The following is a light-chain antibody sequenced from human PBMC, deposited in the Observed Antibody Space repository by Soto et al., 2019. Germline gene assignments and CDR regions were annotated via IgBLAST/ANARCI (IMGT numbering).Light chain of an antibody. Sequence: QSALTQPASVSGSPGQSITISCTGTSSDVGGYNYVSWYQHHPGKAPKLMIYDVSNRPSGVSNRFSGSTSGNTASLTISGLQAEDEADYYCSSFSSSNSYVVFGGGTQLTVL. CDR3: SSFSSSNSYVV. CDR2: DVS. CDR1: SSDVGGYNY. J-gene: IGLJ2*01. V-gene: IGLV2-14*03.